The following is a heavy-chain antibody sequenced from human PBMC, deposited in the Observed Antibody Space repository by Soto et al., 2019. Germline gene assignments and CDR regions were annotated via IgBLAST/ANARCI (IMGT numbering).Heavy chain of an antibody. CDR2: VNPSGGHT. CDR1: GDTFTDYY. CDR3: ARGGHVVVVTAALDY. D-gene: IGHD2-21*02. J-gene: IGHJ4*02. V-gene: IGHV1-46*01. Sequence: QVQLMQSGAEVKKTGASVKVSCKASGDTFTDYYIHWVRQAPGQGLEWMGTVNPSGGHTTYAQHFLGRGTTTRDTSTSTLYLELTSLTSADAAIYYCARGGHVVVVTAALDYWGQGTLVTVS.